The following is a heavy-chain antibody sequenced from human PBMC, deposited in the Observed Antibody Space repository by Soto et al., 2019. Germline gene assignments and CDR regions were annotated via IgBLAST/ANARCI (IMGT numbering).Heavy chain of an antibody. CDR3: ARHQRIVLMVYALYHYGMDV. J-gene: IGHJ6*02. CDR2: IKQDGSEK. CDR1: GFTFSSYW. V-gene: IGHV3-7*01. D-gene: IGHD2-8*01. Sequence: PGGSLRLSCAASGFTFSSYWMSWVRQAPGKGLEWVANIKQDGSEKYYVDSVKGRFTISRDNAKNSLYLQMNSLRAEDTAVYYCARHQRIVLMVYALYHYGMDVWGQGTTVTVSS.